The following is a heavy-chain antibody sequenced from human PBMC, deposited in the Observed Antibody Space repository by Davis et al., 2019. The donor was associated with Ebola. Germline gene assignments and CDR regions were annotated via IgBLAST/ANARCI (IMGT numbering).Heavy chain of an antibody. J-gene: IGHJ6*02. V-gene: IGHV4-34*01. D-gene: IGHD3-3*01. CDR2: VNHSGGA. Sequence: SETLSLTCAVYGGSFSGYYWSWIRQPPGKGLEWMGEVNHSGGANYNPSLKSRVTISADTSKNQFSLKLSSVTAADTAVYYCARDGEGRYDFWSGYSWGMDVWGQGTTVTVSS. CDR3: ARDGEGRYDFWSGYSWGMDV. CDR1: GGSFSGYY.